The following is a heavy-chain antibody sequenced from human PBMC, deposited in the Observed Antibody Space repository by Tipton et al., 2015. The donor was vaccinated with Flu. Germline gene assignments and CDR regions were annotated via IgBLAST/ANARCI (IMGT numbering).Heavy chain of an antibody. J-gene: IGHJ4*02. CDR2: IDPSGGST. D-gene: IGHD4-23*01. CDR1: GYIFTKYY. CDR3: ATFYGSKSSPFDY. V-gene: IGHV1-46*01. Sequence: QLVQSGAEVKKPGASVKVSCKASGYIFTKYYMHWVRQAPGQGLEWMGIIDPSGGSTTYAQRFQGRVTMTRDTSTSTVYMELSSLRSEDTAVYYCATFYGSKSSPFDYWGQGTLVTVSS.